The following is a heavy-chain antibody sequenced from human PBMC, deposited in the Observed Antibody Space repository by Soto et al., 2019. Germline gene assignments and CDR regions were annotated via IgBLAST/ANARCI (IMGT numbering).Heavy chain of an antibody. CDR1: GGTFSSYA. Sequence: ASVKVSCKASGGTFSSYAISWVRQAPGQGLEWMGGIIPIFGTANYAQKFQGRVTITADKSTSTAYMELSSLRSEDTAVYYCARDEYSSSSHFDYWGQGTLVTVS. CDR2: IIPIFGTA. D-gene: IGHD6-6*01. CDR3: ARDEYSSSSHFDY. J-gene: IGHJ4*02. V-gene: IGHV1-69*06.